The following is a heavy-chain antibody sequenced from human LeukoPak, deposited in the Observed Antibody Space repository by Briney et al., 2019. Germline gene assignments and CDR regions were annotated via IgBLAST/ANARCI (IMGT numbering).Heavy chain of an antibody. CDR3: ARGGYLYNYYYHGLDV. CDR1: GYTFTSYG. Sequence: GASVKVSFKCSGYTFTSYGISWVRQAPGQGLEWMGGVSAYNGNTNYAQKLQGRVTMTTDTSTSTAYMELRRLTSDDTAVYYCARGGYLYNYYYHGLDVWGQGTTVTVSS. D-gene: IGHD3-22*01. CDR2: VSAYNGNT. J-gene: IGHJ6*02. V-gene: IGHV1-18*01.